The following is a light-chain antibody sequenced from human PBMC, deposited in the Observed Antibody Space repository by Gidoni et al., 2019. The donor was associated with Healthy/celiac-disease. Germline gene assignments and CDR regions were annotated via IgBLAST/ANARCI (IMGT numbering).Light chain of an antibody. CDR1: SSDVGGYNY. CDR2: EVS. J-gene: IGLJ2*01. Sequence: QSALTQPPAAYGSPGQSVTISCTGTSSDVGGYNYVSWYQQHPGKAPNLMIYEVSKRPSGVPDRFSGSKSGNTASLTVSGLQAEDEADYYCSSYAGSKVVFGGGTKLTVL. CDR3: SSYAGSKVV. V-gene: IGLV2-8*01.